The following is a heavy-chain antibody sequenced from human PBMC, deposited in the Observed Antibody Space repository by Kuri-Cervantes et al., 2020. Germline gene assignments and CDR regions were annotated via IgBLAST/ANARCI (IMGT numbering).Heavy chain of an antibody. CDR3: ARRGRDYYYYYMDV. CDR2: INHSGST. CDR1: GGSFSGYY. V-gene: IGHV4-34*01. J-gene: IGHJ6*03. Sequence: ESLKISCAVYGGSFSGYYWSWIRQPPGKGLEWIGEINHSGSTNYNPSLKSRVTISVDTSKNQFSLKLSSVTAADTAVYYCARRGRDYYYYYMDVWGKGTTVTVSS.